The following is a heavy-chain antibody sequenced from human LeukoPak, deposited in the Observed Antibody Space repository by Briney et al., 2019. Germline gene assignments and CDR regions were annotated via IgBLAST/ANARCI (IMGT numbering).Heavy chain of an antibody. CDR3: AKDPPESSSGWPGGWFDP. V-gene: IGHV3-53*01. Sequence: GGSLRLSCAASGFTVSSNYMSWVRQAPGKGLESVKGRFTTSRHNSKNTLNLQMNSLRAEDTAVYYCAKDPPESSSGWPGGWFDPWGQGTLVTVSS. J-gene: IGHJ5*02. CDR1: GFTVSSNY. D-gene: IGHD6-19*01.